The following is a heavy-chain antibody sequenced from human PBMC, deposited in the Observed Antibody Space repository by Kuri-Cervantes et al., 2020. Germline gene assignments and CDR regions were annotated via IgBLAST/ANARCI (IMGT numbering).Heavy chain of an antibody. CDR1: GGSISSGGYY. J-gene: IGHJ5*02. V-gene: IGHV4-31*03. Sequence: SETLSLTCTVSGGSISSGGYYWSWIRQHPGKGLEWIGYIYYSGSTYYNPSLKSRVTISVDTSKNRFSLKLSSVTAADTAVYYCAIQYSAISGWFDPWGQGTLVTVSS. CDR3: AIQYSAISGWFDP. CDR2: IYYSGST. D-gene: IGHD2-21*02.